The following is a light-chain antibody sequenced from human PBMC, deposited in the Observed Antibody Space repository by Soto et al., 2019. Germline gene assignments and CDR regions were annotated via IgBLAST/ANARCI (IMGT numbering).Light chain of an antibody. V-gene: IGKV3-11*01. J-gene: IGKJ4*01. CDR3: HQRAVWPPT. Sequence: EVVLTQSPVTLSLSPGERATLSCRASRSVNNFVAWYQQKPGQAPSRLISDASNRATGIPDRFSGSGSGTDFILTITSLEPEDFAVYYCHQRAVWPPTFGGGTTVEIK. CDR1: RSVNNF. CDR2: DAS.